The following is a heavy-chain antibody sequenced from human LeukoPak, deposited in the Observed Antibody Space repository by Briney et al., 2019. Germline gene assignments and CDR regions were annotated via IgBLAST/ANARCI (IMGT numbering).Heavy chain of an antibody. CDR2: ISAGGATT. D-gene: IGHD3-10*01. Sequence: GGSLRLSCAASGFTFSSYAMSWVRQAPGKGLEWVSVISAGGATTYYTDSVKGRFTISRDNSKNTLYLQMNSLSAEDTAIYFCAKRGRDLDYWGQGTLVTVSS. J-gene: IGHJ4*02. CDR1: GFTFSSYA. V-gene: IGHV3-23*01. CDR3: AKRGRDLDY.